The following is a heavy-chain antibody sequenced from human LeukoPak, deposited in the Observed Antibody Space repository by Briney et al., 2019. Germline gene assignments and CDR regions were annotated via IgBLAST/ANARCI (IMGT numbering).Heavy chain of an antibody. CDR3: ARDNIVVVPAAPGYGMDV. Sequence: ASVKVSCKASGYTFTSYYMHWVRQAPGQGLEWMGIINPSGGSTSYAQKFQGRVTMTRDTSTSTVYMELSSLRSEDTAVHYCARDNIVVVPAAPGYGMDVWGQGTTVTVSS. V-gene: IGHV1-46*01. D-gene: IGHD2-2*01. J-gene: IGHJ6*02. CDR1: GYTFTSYY. CDR2: INPSGGST.